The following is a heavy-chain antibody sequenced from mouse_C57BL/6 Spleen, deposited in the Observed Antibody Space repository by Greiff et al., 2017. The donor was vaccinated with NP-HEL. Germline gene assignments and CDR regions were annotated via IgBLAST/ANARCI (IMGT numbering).Heavy chain of an antibody. CDR3: ARNRVLRYEGYMDY. V-gene: IGHV2-2*01. CDR2: IWSGGST. CDR1: GFSLTSYG. J-gene: IGHJ4*01. Sequence: VQLQQSGPGLVQPSQSLSITCTVSGFSLTSYGVHWVRQSPGKGLEWLGVIWSGGSTDYNAAFISRLSISKDNSKRQVFFKMNSLQADDTAIYYCARNRVLRYEGYMDYWGQGTSVTVSS. D-gene: IGHD1-1*01.